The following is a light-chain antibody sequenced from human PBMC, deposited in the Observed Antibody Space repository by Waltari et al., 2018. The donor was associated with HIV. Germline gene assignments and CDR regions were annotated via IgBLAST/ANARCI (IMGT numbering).Light chain of an antibody. CDR2: LNSDGSH. V-gene: IGLV4-69*01. J-gene: IGLJ3*02. Sequence: QLVLTQSPSASASLGASVKLTCTLSSGHTTYAIAWHQQRPGKGPRYLMKLNSDGSHSKGDGIPDRFSGSSSGAERYLTISSLQSEDEADYYCQTWDTGVRVFGGGTKLTVL. CDR1: SGHTTYA. CDR3: QTWDTGVRV.